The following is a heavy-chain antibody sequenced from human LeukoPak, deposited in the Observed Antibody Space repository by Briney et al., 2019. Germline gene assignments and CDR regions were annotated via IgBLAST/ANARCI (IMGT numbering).Heavy chain of an antibody. J-gene: IGHJ4*02. V-gene: IGHV3-23*01. CDR2: ITGSGGST. CDR3: ARDLSLIALTD. Sequence: GGTLGLSCAASGFTFSIHGMNWVRQGPGKGLEWVSGITGSGGSTYYADSVKGRFTISRDNSKNTVYLQMNSLRAEDTAVYYCARDLSLIALTDWGQGTLVTVSS. D-gene: IGHD3-22*01. CDR1: GFTFSIHG.